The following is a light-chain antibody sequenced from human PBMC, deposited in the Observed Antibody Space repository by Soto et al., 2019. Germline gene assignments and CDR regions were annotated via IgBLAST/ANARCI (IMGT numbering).Light chain of an antibody. CDR2: DAS. V-gene: IGKV3-15*01. CDR1: QNVYNN. J-gene: IGKJ4*01. Sequence: EIVMTQSPATLSVSPGEGATLSCKASQNVYNNLAWYQQRPGQPPRLLIYDASTRATGISARFSGSGYGPEFTLTVRSLQSEDFAVYFCQQCRNWPLTFGGGTKVEIK. CDR3: QQCRNWPLT.